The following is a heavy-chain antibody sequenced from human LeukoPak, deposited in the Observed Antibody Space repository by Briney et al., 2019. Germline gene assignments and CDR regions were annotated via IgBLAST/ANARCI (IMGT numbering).Heavy chain of an antibody. CDR2: LRGSGGGS. D-gene: IGHD3-22*01. CDR3: ARDHHYDSSDYGRYYYYGMDV. J-gene: IGHJ6*02. V-gene: IGHV3-23*01. CDR1: GFSFSTYG. Sequence: GGSLRLSCAASGFSFSTYGMSWVRQAPGMGLEWVSSLRGSGGGSYYGYSVKGRFTISRDNSKNTLYLQMNSLRVEDTAEYYCARDHHYDSSDYGRYYYYGMDVWGQGTTVTVSS.